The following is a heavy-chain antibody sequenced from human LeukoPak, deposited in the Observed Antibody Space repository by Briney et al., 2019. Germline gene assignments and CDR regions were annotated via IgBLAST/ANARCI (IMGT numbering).Heavy chain of an antibody. D-gene: IGHD3-3*01. Sequence: GGSLRLSCAASGFTFSSYGMHWVRQAPGKGLEWGAVISYDGSNKYYADSVKGRFTISRDNSKNTLYLQMNSLRAEDTAVYYCAREDGSGNYWGQGTLVTVSS. V-gene: IGHV3-30*03. J-gene: IGHJ4*02. CDR2: ISYDGSNK. CDR1: GFTFSSYG. CDR3: AREDGSGNY.